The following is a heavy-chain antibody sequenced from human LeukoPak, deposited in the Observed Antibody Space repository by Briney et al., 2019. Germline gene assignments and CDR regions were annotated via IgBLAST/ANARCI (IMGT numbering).Heavy chain of an antibody. D-gene: IGHD2-2*01. CDR2: INPSGGST. CDR3: ARGGDIVVVPAASRFDY. J-gene: IGHJ4*02. Sequence: GVSVKVSCKASGYTFTSYYMHWVRQAPGQGLEWMGIINPSGGSTSYAQKFQGRVTMTRDTSTSTVYMELSSLRSEDTAVYYCARGGDIVVVPAASRFDYWGQGTLVTVSS. V-gene: IGHV1-46*01. CDR1: GYTFTSYY.